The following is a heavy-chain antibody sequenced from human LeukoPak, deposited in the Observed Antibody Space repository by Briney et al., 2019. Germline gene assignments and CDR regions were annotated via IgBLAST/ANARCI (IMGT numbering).Heavy chain of an antibody. D-gene: IGHD2-2*01. CDR3: ARDLSSSTSCYSY. Sequence: GGSLRLSCAASGFTFSSHSMNWVRQAPGRGLEWVSSISPSGNYIYYADSVEGRFTISRDNAKNSLYLQMNSLRAEDTAVYYCARDLSSSTSCYSYWGQGTLVTVSS. CDR2: ISPSGNYI. V-gene: IGHV3-21*01. CDR1: GFTFSSHS. J-gene: IGHJ4*02.